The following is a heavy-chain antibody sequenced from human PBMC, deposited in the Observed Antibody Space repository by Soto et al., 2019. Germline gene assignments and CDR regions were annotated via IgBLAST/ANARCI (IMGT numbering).Heavy chain of an antibody. D-gene: IGHD2-2*01. V-gene: IGHV3-48*03. Sequence: GGSLRLACTASGFTFSSYDVNWVRQAPGKGLEWISYIDSSGSLIDYADSVKGRFTISRDNAKNSLYLQMNSLRAEDAAVYFCARRGCTSSTCYYIRYYGMDVWGQGTTVTVSS. CDR2: IDSSGSLI. CDR1: GFTFSSYD. J-gene: IGHJ6*02. CDR3: ARRGCTSSTCYYIRYYGMDV.